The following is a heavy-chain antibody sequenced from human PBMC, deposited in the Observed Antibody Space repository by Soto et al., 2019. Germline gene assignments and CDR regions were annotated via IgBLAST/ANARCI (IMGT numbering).Heavy chain of an antibody. CDR3: AKDVYYDSSGYRN. CDR1: GFTFSSYG. D-gene: IGHD3-22*01. V-gene: IGHV3-30*18. J-gene: IGHJ4*02. Sequence: PGGSLRLSCAASGFTFSSYGMHWVRQAPGKGLEWVAVISYDGSNKYYADSVKGRFTISRDNSKNTLYLQMNSLRAEDTAVYYCAKDVYYDSSGYRNWGQGTLVTVYS. CDR2: ISYDGSNK.